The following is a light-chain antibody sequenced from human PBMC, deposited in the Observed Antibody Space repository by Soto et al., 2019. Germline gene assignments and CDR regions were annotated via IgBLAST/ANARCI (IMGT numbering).Light chain of an antibody. CDR2: EVD. CDR3: CAYAGDSALV. J-gene: IGLJ3*02. V-gene: IGLV2-23*02. Sequence: QSVLTQPASVSGSPGQSITISCTGTSSDVGGYNLVSWYQQHPGKAPKFMIYEVDKRPSGVSNRFSGSKSGNTASLTISGLRAEDGADYYCCAYAGDSALVFGGGTKLTVL. CDR1: SSDVGGYNL.